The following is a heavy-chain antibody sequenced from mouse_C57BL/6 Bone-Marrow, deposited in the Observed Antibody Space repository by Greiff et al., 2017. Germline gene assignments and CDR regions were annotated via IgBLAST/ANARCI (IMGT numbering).Heavy chain of an antibody. CDR3: TTGYYGSPWYFDV. V-gene: IGHV14-4*01. CDR2: IDPENGDT. D-gene: IGHD1-1*01. CDR1: GFNIKDDY. Sequence: EVQLQQSGAELVRPGASVKLSCTASGFNIKDDYMHWVKQRPEQGLEWIGWIDPENGDTEYASKFQGKATITAATSSNTAYLQLSSLTSEDTAVYYCTTGYYGSPWYFDVWGTGTTVTVSS. J-gene: IGHJ1*03.